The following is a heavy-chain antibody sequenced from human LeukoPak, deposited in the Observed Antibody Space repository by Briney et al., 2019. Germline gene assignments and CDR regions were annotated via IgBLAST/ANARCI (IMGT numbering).Heavy chain of an antibody. V-gene: IGHV4-34*01. CDR1: GGSFSGYY. J-gene: IGHJ4*02. Sequence: ASETLSLTCAVYGGSFSGYYWSWIRQPPGKGLEWIGEINHSGSTNYNPSLKSRVTISVDTSKNQFSLKLSSVTAADTAVYYCARASPYSSGWYGVDYWGQGTLVTVSS. CDR3: ARASPYSSGWYGVDY. CDR2: INHSGST. D-gene: IGHD6-19*01.